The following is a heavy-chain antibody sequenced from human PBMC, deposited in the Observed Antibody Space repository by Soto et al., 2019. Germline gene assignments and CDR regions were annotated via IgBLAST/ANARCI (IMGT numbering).Heavy chain of an antibody. V-gene: IGHV4-34*01. CDR1: GGSFSGYY. J-gene: IGHJ6*02. CDR3: ARGSPSYGGYNYYGMDV. D-gene: IGHD5-18*01. CDR2: INHSGST. Sequence: PSETLSLTCAVYGGSFSGYYWSWIRQPPGKGLEWIGEINHSGSTNYNPSLKSRVTISVDTSKNQFSLKLSSVTAADTAVYYCARGSPSYGGYNYYGMDVWGQGTTVTVSS.